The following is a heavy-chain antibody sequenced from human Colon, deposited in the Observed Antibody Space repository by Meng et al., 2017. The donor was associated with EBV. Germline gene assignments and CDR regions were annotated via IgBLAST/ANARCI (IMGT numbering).Heavy chain of an antibody. CDR2: IKRASDGGTT. J-gene: IGHJ4*02. D-gene: IGHD3-10*01. CDR1: GFTFTNSH. Sequence: EVELGGSVGGLVKAGESLRLSCAASGFTFTNSHMTWVRQAPGKGLEWVGRIKRASDGGTTDYAAPVKGRFTISRDDSKSTVYLQMNSLKSEDTGVYYCTDVGGDMIWGQGTLVTVSS. V-gene: IGHV3-15*01. CDR3: TDVGGDMI.